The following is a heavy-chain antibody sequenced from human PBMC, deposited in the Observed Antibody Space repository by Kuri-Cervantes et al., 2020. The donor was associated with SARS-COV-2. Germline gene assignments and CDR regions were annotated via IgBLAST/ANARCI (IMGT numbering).Heavy chain of an antibody. V-gene: IGHV4-59*01. J-gene: IGHJ4*02. CDR3: ARLGWELLSRPVCFDY. CDR2: IYYSGST. CDR1: GGSISSYY. D-gene: IGHD1-26*01. Sequence: SETLCLTCTVSGGSISSYYWSSIRQPPGKGLELIGSIYYSGSTYYNPSLKSRVTISVDTSKNQFSLKLSFVSTADTAVYYCARLGWELLSRPVCFDYWGQGTLVTVSS.